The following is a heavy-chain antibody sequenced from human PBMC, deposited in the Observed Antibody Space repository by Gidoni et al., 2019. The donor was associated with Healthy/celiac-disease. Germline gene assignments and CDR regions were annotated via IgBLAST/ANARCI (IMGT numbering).Heavy chain of an antibody. CDR2: ISYDGSNK. CDR3: AGDRGILSYGDY. D-gene: IGHD5-18*01. Sequence: QVQLVESGGGVVPPGRSLRLSCATSGFTFSSYAMHWVRQAPVKGLEWVAVISYDGSNKYYADSVKGRFTISRDNSKNTLYLQMNSLRAEDTAVYYCAGDRGILSYGDYWGQGTLVTVSS. V-gene: IGHV3-30-3*01. J-gene: IGHJ4*02. CDR1: GFTFSSYA.